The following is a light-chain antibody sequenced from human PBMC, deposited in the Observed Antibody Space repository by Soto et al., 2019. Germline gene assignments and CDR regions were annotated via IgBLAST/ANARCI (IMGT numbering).Light chain of an antibody. V-gene: IGLV2-11*01. CDR2: DVT. J-gene: IGLJ3*02. CDR3: CSYAGSNPGV. CDR1: NSDVGAYDY. Sequence: QSALTQPRSVSGSPGQSVIISCTGTNSDVGAYDYVSWYQQHPGKAPKLIIYDVTKRPSGVPDRFSASKSGNTASLTISGLRAGEGADYYCCSYAGSNPGVFGGGTQLPAL.